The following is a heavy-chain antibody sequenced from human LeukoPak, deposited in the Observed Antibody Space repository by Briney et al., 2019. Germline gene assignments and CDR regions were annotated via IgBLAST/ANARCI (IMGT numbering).Heavy chain of an antibody. CDR1: GFTVSSNY. V-gene: IGHV3-66*01. J-gene: IGHJ4*02. Sequence: GGSLRLSCAASGFTVSSNYTSWVRQAPGKGLEWVSVIYSGGSTYYADSVKGRFTISRDNSKNTLYLQMNSLRAEDTAVYYCARDREGGNSGYYFDYWGQGTLVTVSS. CDR2: IYSGGST. D-gene: IGHD4-23*01. CDR3: ARDREGGNSGYYFDY.